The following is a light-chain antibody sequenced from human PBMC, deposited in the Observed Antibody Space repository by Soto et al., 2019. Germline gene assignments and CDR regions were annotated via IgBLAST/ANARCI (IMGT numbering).Light chain of an antibody. CDR2: DVT. Sequence: QSAQTQPASVSGSPGQSITISCTGTSSDIGGYNYVSWYQQYPGKAPKLIIHDVTDRPSGVSNRFSGSKSGNTASLTISGLQAEDEADYYCSSCTSINTLVFGGGTKLTVL. CDR3: SSCTSINTLV. CDR1: SSDIGGYNY. J-gene: IGLJ2*01. V-gene: IGLV2-14*01.